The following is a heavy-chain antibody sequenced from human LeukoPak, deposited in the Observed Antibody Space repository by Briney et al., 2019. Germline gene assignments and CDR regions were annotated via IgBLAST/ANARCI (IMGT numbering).Heavy chain of an antibody. V-gene: IGHV4-39*01. D-gene: IGHD7-27*01. J-gene: IGHJ5*02. CDR2: IYYSGST. CDR1: GGSISSTSYY. CDR3: ARDKWGSGWFDP. Sequence: SETLSLTCTVSGGSISSTSYYWGWIRQPPGKGLEWIGSIYYSGSTYYNPSLKSRVAISVDTSKNQFSLKLSSVTAADTAVYYCARDKWGSGWFDPWGQGTLVTVSS.